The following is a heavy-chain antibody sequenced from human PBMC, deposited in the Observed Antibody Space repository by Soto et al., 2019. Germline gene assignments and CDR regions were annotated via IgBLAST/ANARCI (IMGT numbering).Heavy chain of an antibody. CDR1: GFTFSSAW. J-gene: IGHJ5*02. D-gene: IGHD3-3*01. CDR2: IKSKTDGGTT. Sequence: EVQLVESGGGLVKPGGSLRLSCAASGFTFSSAWMSWVRQAPGKGLEWVGRIKSKTDGGTTDYAAPVKGRFTISRDDSKNTLYLQMNSLKTEDTAVYYCTTDAYYDFWSGYRENWFDPWGQGTLVTVSS. CDR3: TTDAYYDFWSGYRENWFDP. V-gene: IGHV3-15*01.